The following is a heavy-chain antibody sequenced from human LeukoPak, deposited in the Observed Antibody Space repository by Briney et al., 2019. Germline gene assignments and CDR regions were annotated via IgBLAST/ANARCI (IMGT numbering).Heavy chain of an antibody. CDR2: INHSGST. CDR1: GGSLSGYY. D-gene: IGHD3-9*01. Sequence: PSETLSLTCAVYGGSLSGYYWSWIRQPPGKGLEWIGEINHSGSTNYNPSLKSRVTIVVDTSKNQFSLKLSSVTAADTAVYYCARVYYDILTGYYSFDYWGQGTLVTVSS. J-gene: IGHJ4*02. V-gene: IGHV4-34*01. CDR3: ARVYYDILTGYYSFDY.